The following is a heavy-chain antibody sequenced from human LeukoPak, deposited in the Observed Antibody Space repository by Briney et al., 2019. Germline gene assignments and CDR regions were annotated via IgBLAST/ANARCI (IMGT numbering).Heavy chain of an antibody. CDR2: ISDDGKTT. CDR3: ARGLGSGRHAFDI. J-gene: IGHJ3*02. V-gene: IGHV3-30*03. Sequence: AGGSLRLSCAASGFTFSRYGTHWVRQAPGKGLEWVAVISDDGKTTYYADSVKGRFTISRDNAKNSLYLQMNSLRAEDTAVYYCARGLGSGRHAFDIWGQGTMVTVSS. CDR1: GFTFSRYG. D-gene: IGHD3-10*01.